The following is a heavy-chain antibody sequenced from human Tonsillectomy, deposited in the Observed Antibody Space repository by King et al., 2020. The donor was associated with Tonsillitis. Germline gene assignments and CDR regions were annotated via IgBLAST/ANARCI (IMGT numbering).Heavy chain of an antibody. Sequence: VQLVESGGGLVQPGGSLRLSCAASGFTFSRYWMHWVRQAPGKGVVWVSRINSDGSSTSHADSVKDRFTISRDNAKNTLYLEMNSLRAEDTAVYYCARDWALDVWGKGTTVTVSS. V-gene: IGHV3-74*01. CDR1: GFTFSRYW. D-gene: IGHD3-16*01. CDR3: ARDWALDV. CDR2: INSDGSST. J-gene: IGHJ6*04.